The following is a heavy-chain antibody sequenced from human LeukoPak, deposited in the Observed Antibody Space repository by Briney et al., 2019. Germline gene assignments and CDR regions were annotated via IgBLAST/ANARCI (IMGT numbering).Heavy chain of an antibody. J-gene: IGHJ3*02. V-gene: IGHV1-18*01. CDR2: ISAYNGNT. D-gene: IGHD1-1*01. CDR3: ARAKTLEPSPSNAFDI. CDR1: GYTFTSYG. Sequence: ASVKVSCKASGYTFTSYGYSWVRQAPGQGLEWMGWISAYNGNTKYAQKFQGRVTMTTVTSTSTAYMELRSLTSDDTAVYYCARAKTLEPSPSNAFDIWGQGTMVTVSS.